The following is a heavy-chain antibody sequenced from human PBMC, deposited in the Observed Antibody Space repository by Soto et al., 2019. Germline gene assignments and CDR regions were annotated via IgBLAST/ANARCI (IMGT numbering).Heavy chain of an antibody. V-gene: IGHV4-4*02. J-gene: IGHJ4*02. Sequence: SETLSLTCAVSGGSISSSNWWSWVRQPPGKGLEWIGEIYHSGSTNYNPSLKSRVTISVDKSKNQFSLKLSSVTAADTAVYYCARDGGDFWSGYSTCYFDYWGQGTLVTVSS. CDR2: IYHSGST. CDR1: GGSISSSNW. CDR3: ARDGGDFWSGYSTCYFDY. D-gene: IGHD3-3*01.